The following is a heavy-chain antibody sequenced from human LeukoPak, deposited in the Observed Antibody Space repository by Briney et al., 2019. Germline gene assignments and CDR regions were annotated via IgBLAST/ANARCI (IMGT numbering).Heavy chain of an antibody. J-gene: IGHJ4*02. V-gene: IGHV3-11*01. CDR3: ARVARDDYGDSTHHYFDY. D-gene: IGHD4-17*01. CDR2: VSSSGSTT. CDR1: GLIFSDFY. Sequence: GGSLRLSCAASGLIFSDFYMTWIRQAPGKGLEWVSYVSSSGSTTYYADSVKGRFTISRDNAKNSLYLQMNSLRAEDTAVYYCARVARDDYGDSTHHYFDYWGQGTLVTVSS.